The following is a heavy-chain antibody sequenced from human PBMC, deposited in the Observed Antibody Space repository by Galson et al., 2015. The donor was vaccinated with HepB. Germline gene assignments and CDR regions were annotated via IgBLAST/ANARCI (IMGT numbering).Heavy chain of an antibody. J-gene: IGHJ6*03. CDR1: GYTFTSYG. D-gene: IGHD2-2*02. CDR3: ARAGGEFCSSTSCYTEVYYYYYMDV. V-gene: IGHV1-18*01. CDR2: ISAYNGNT. Sequence: SVKVSCKASGYTFTSYGISWVRQAPGQGLEWMGWISAYNGNTNYAQKLQGRVTMTTDTSTGTAYMELRSLRSDDTAVYYCARAGGEFCSSTSCYTEVYYYYYMDVWGKGTTVTVSS.